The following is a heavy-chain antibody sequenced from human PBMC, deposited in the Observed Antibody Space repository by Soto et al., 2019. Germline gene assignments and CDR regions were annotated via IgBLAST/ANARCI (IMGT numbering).Heavy chain of an antibody. D-gene: IGHD2-21*01. CDR1: GDSISDNHW. CDR2: IFHSGST. J-gene: IGHJ4*02. Sequence: QVQLQESGPGLVKPSGTLSLTCVVSGDSISDNHWWSWVRQPPGKGLEWLGEIFHSGSTDYNPSLKGRLTMSVDKSRNQFSLKLTSLTAADTAFYYGARGDCSDTDCVESDYFDSWGQGTLVTVSS. V-gene: IGHV4-4*02. CDR3: ARGDCSDTDCVESDYFDS.